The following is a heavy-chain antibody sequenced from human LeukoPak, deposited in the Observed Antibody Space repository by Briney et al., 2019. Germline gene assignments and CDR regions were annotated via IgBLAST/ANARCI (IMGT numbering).Heavy chain of an antibody. Sequence: ASVKVSCKAFGYTFTSNYMHWVRQAPGQGLEWMGWINPNSGGTNYAQKFQGRVTMTRDTSISTAYMELSRLRSDDTAVYYCARDGGLLWFGELFRGTSYYYMDVWGKGTTVTVSS. V-gene: IGHV1-2*02. D-gene: IGHD3-10*01. CDR1: GYTFTSNY. CDR2: INPNSGGT. J-gene: IGHJ6*03. CDR3: ARDGGLLWFGELFRGTSYYYMDV.